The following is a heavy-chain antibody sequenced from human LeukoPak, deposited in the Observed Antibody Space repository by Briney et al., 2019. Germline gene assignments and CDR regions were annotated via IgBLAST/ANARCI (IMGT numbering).Heavy chain of an antibody. CDR1: GYTFTDYY. CDR2: IDPKSGGT. D-gene: IGHD6-13*01. CDR3: ARVLRAAAKGVFDY. Sequence: ASVKVSCKASGYTFTDYYMQWVRQAPGQGLEWMGWIDPKSGGTNYAQKFQGRVTMTRDTSISTAYMELSRLRSDDTAVYYCARVLRAAAKGVFDYWGQGTLVTVSS. J-gene: IGHJ4*02. V-gene: IGHV1-2*02.